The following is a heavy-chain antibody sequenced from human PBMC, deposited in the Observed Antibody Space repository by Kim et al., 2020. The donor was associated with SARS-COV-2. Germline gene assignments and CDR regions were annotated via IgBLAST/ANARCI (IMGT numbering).Heavy chain of an antibody. D-gene: IGHD1-1*01. Sequence: SETLSLTCTVSGDSISSRSYYWAWFRQPLGKGLEWIATIYYTGATYYNPSLQSRVTISVHTSKNQFSLNLSSVTATDTAVCYCARRGGIVNNYNYWGQGTLVTVSS. CDR3: ARRGGIVNNYNY. V-gene: IGHV4-39*01. J-gene: IGHJ4*02. CDR1: GDSISSRSYY. CDR2: IYYTGAT.